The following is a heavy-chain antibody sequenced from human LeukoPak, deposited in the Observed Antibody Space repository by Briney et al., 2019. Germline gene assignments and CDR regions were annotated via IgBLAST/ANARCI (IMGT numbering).Heavy chain of an antibody. CDR1: GGSISSYY. CDR3: ARNGPHYYDKSGYLDS. D-gene: IGHD3-22*01. J-gene: IGHJ4*02. V-gene: IGHV4-59*03. CDR2: IDYSRDT. Sequence: SETLSLTCTVSGGSISSYYWSWFRQPPGKGLEWIGNIDYSRDTNYNPSLRSRVTILVDKSRNQFSLKLNPVTAADTAVYYCARNGPHYYDKSGYLDSWGQGTLVTVSS.